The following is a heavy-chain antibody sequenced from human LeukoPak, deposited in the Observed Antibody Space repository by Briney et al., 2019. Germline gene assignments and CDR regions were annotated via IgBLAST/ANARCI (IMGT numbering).Heavy chain of an antibody. V-gene: IGHV1-2*02. J-gene: IGHJ4*02. Sequence: ASVKVSCKASGYTFTGYYMHWVRQAPGQGLEWMGWINPNSGGTTYAQKFQGRVTMTRDTSISTAYMELSRLRSDDTAVYYCARDLNAPYYYDSSGYYYFDYWGQGTLVTVSS. CDR3: ARDLNAPYYYDSSGYYYFDY. CDR2: INPNSGGT. D-gene: IGHD3-22*01. CDR1: GYTFTGYY.